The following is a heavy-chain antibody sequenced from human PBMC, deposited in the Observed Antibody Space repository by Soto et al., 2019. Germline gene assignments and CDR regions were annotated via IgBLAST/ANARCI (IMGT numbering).Heavy chain of an antibody. Sequence: GGSLRLSCAASGFTFDDYTMHWVRQAPGKGLEWVSLISWDGGSTYYADSVKGRFTISRDNSKNSLYLQMNSLRTEDTALYYCAKDLGGYADYYYGMDVWGQGTTVTVPS. J-gene: IGHJ6*02. D-gene: IGHD5-12*01. CDR1: GFTFDDYT. CDR3: AKDLGGYADYYYGMDV. CDR2: ISWDGGST. V-gene: IGHV3-43*01.